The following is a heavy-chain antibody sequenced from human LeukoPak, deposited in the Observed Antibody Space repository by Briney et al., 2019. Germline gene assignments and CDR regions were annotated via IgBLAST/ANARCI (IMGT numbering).Heavy chain of an antibody. Sequence: ASVKVSCKASGYTFTSYYMHWVRHAPGQGLEWMGIINPSGGSTSYAQKFQGRVTMTRDTSTSTVYMELSSLRSEDTAVYYCARDRDPAGGYCPFDYWGQGTLVTVSS. CDR1: GYTFTSYY. J-gene: IGHJ4*02. CDR2: INPSGGST. D-gene: IGHD2-21*01. CDR3: ARDRDPAGGYCPFDY. V-gene: IGHV1-46*03.